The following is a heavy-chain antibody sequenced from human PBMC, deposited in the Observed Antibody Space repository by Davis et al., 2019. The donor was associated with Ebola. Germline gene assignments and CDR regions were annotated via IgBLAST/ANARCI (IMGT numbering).Heavy chain of an antibody. CDR2: ISGSGGST. Sequence: PGGSLRLSCAASGFTFSSYAMSWFRHAPGKALEWVSSISGSGGSTYSANSVKGRFTISSDNSQNTLYMQMNSLRAEDTAVYYCAKPPNNIVGAIYYFDYWGQGTLVTVSS. V-gene: IGHV3-23*01. CDR3: AKPPNNIVGAIYYFDY. CDR1: GFTFSSYA. J-gene: IGHJ4*02. D-gene: IGHD1-26*01.